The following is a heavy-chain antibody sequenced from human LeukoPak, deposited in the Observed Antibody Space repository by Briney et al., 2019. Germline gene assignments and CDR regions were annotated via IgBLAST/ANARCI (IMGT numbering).Heavy chain of an antibody. V-gene: IGHV4-59*11. D-gene: IGHD2-21*02. CDR2: IYYRGST. J-gene: IGHJ1*01. CDR1: GGSISSHY. CDR3: AGHCGGDCYSKAFQH. Sequence: PSETLSLTCTVSGGSISSHYWSWIRQPPGKGLEWIGYIYYRGSTNYNPSLKSRVTISVDTSKNQFSLKLSSVTAADTAVYYCAGHCGGDCYSKAFQHWGQGTLVTVSS.